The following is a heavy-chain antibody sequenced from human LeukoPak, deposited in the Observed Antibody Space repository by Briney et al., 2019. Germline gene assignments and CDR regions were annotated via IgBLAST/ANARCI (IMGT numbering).Heavy chain of an antibody. D-gene: IGHD6-19*01. J-gene: IGHJ3*02. Sequence: GASVKVSCKASGGTFSSYAISWVRQAPGQGLEWMGGIIPIFGTANYAQKFQGRVTITADKSTSTAYMELSSLRSEDTAVYYCAGYSTGWYDAFDIWGQGTMVTVSS. CDR3: AGYSTGWYDAFDI. CDR1: GGTFSSYA. V-gene: IGHV1-69*06. CDR2: IIPIFGTA.